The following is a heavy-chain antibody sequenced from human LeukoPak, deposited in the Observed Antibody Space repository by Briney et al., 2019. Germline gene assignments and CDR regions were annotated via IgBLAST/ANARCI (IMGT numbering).Heavy chain of an antibody. V-gene: IGHV3-23*01. Sequence: PGGSLRLSCAASGFTFSSYAVSWVRQAPGKGLEWVSAISGSGGSTYYADSVKGRFTISRDNSKSTLYLQMNSLRAEDTAVYYCAKDGGLGDPDHRDYWGQGTLVTVSS. CDR1: GFTFSSYA. CDR2: ISGSGGST. D-gene: IGHD2-21*01. CDR3: AKDGGLGDPDHRDY. J-gene: IGHJ4*02.